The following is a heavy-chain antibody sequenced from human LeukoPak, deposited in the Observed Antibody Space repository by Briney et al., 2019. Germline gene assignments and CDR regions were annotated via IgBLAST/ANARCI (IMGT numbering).Heavy chain of an antibody. J-gene: IGHJ4*02. Sequence: SVKVSCKASGGTFSSYAISWVRQAPGQGLEWMGRIIPIFGTANYAQKFQGRVTITTDESTSTAYMELSSLRSEDTAVYCCARASGYDWGVDYWGQGTLVTVSS. D-gene: IGHD5-12*01. CDR1: GGTFSSYA. CDR3: ARASGYDWGVDY. CDR2: IIPIFGTA. V-gene: IGHV1-69*05.